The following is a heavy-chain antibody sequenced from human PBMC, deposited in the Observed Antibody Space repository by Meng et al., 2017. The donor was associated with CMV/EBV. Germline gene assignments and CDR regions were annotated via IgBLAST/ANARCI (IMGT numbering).Heavy chain of an antibody. CDR1: GFTFSSYS. CDR3: ARDRGGDIAPYYYYGMDV. V-gene: IGHV3-21*01. CDR2: ISSSSSDI. J-gene: IGHJ6*02. Sequence: GESLKISCAASGFTFSSYSMNWVRQAPGKGLEWVSSISSSSSDIYYADSVKGRFPISRDNAKNSLYLQMNSLRAEDTAVYYCARDRGGDIAPYYYYGMDVWGQGTTVTVSS. D-gene: IGHD2-15*01.